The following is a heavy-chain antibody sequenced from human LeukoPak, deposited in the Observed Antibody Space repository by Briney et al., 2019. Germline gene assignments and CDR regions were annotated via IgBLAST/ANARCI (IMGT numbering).Heavy chain of an antibody. CDR3: AREKNSGGLDY. V-gene: IGHV3-21*01. CDR2: ISSSSNYI. D-gene: IGHD4-23*01. Sequence: PGGSLRLSCVASGFTFSSYSMNWVRQAPGKGLEWVSSISSSSNYIYYADSVKGRFTISRDNAKNSLYLQMNSLRAEDTAVYFCAREKNSGGLDYWGQGTLVTVSS. CDR1: GFTFSSYS. J-gene: IGHJ4*02.